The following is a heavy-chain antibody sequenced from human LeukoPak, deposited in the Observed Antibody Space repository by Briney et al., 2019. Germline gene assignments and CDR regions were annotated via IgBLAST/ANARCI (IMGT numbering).Heavy chain of an antibody. Sequence: GGSLRLSCVGSGFTSIAYALTWARQAPGKGLEWVSGISGGGVTTYYADSVKGRFTISRDNSKNTLYLQMNSLRADDTAVYYCARNQQLGGHSYYYYGMDVWGQGTTVTVSS. V-gene: IGHV3-23*01. CDR2: ISGGGVTT. D-gene: IGHD3-16*01. CDR3: ARNQQLGGHSYYYYGMDV. CDR1: GFTSIAYA. J-gene: IGHJ6*02.